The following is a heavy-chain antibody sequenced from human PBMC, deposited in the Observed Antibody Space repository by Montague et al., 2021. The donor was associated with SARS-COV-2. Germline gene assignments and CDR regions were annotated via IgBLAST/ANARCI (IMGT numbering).Heavy chain of an antibody. J-gene: IGHJ5*02. Sequence: ETLSLTCAVYGGSFSGYSWSWIRQPPGKGLEWIGEINHSGSTNYNPSLKSRVTISVDTSKNQFSLRLSSVTAADTAVYYCARRSRAVTAIWALRTSLTSWFDPWGQGTLVTVSS. CDR3: ARRSRAVTAIWALRTSLTSWFDP. V-gene: IGHV4-34*01. CDR2: INHSGST. D-gene: IGHD2-21*02. CDR1: GGSFSGYS.